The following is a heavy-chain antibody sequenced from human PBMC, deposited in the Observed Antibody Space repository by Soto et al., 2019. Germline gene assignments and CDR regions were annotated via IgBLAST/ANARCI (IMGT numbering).Heavy chain of an antibody. CDR3: ARTYCTNGVCYSTEFDF. J-gene: IGHJ4*02. D-gene: IGHD2-8*01. V-gene: IGHV1-18*01. CDR1: GYTFTHYG. Sequence: GASVKVSCKASGYTFTHYGFTWVRQAPGQGLEWMGWISAYNGNTNYAQKVQGRVTMTTDTPTSTAYMELKSLQSDDTAVYYCARTYCTNGVCYSTEFDFWGQGTLVTVSS. CDR2: ISAYNGNT.